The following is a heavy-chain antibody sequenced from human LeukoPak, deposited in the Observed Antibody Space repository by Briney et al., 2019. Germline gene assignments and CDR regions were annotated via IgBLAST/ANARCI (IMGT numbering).Heavy chain of an antibody. CDR3: ARGAVGGYCSGGSCHFFDN. CDR1: GYTFTSD. Sequence: GASVKVSCKASGYTFTSDINWVRQATGQGLEWMGWMNPNSGNTGYAQKFQGRVTMTRDTSISTAYMELSSLRSEDTAVYYCARGAVGGYCSGGSCHFFDNWGQGTLVTVSS. V-gene: IGHV1-8*01. J-gene: IGHJ4*02. D-gene: IGHD2-15*01. CDR2: MNPNSGNT.